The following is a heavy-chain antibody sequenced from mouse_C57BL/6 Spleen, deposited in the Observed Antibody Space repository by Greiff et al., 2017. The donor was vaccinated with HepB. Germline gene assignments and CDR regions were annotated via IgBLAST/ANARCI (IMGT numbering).Heavy chain of an antibody. V-gene: IGHV1-82*01. CDR3: ARSPTRYFDY. Sequence: VKLQESGPELVKPGASVKISCKASGYAFSSSWMNWVKQRPGKGLEWIGRIYPGDGDTNYNGKFKGKATLTADKSSSTAYMQLSSLTSEDSAVYFCARSPTRYFDYWGQGTTLTVSS. CDR2: IYPGDGDT. J-gene: IGHJ2*01. CDR1: GYAFSSSW.